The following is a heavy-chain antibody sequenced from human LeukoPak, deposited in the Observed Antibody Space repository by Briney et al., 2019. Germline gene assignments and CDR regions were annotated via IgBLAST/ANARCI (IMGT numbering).Heavy chain of an antibody. CDR1: GFSLSTNGVG. CDR3: AHRPLYPDVFDI. J-gene: IGHJ3*02. D-gene: IGHD5/OR15-5a*01. V-gene: IGHV2-5*01. Sequence: SGPTLVKPTRTLTLTCTFSGFSLSTNGVGVGWIRQPPGKALEWLALIYWNGDERYSPFLKSRLTITKDTSKNQVVLTVTNMDPVDTATYYCAHRPLYPDVFDIWGQGTMVTVSS. CDR2: IYWNGDE.